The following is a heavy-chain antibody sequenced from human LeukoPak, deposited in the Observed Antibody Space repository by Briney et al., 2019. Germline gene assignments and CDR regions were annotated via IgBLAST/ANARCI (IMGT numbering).Heavy chain of an antibody. D-gene: IGHD6-19*01. CDR1: GGSFSGYY. J-gene: IGHJ5*02. Sequence: SETLSLTCAVYGGSFSGYYWSWIRQPPGKGLEWIGEINHSGSTNYNPSLKSRVTISVDTSKNQFSLKLSSATAADTAVYYCARFEGARYSSGWHRNNWFDPWGQGTLVTVSS. V-gene: IGHV4-34*01. CDR3: ARFEGARYSSGWHRNNWFDP. CDR2: INHSGST.